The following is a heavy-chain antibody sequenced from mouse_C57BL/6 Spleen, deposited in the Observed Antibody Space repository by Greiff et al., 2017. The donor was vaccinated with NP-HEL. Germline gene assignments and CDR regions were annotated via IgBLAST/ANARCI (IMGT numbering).Heavy chain of an antibody. V-gene: IGHV1-4*01. CDR2: INPSSVYP. CDR3: ARLITTVVDYDSMDY. D-gene: IGHD1-1*01. CDR1: GYTFTSYT. Sequence: QVQLKESGAELARPGASVKMSCKASGYTFTSYTMHWVKQRPGQGLEWIGYINPSSVYPKYNQNFKDKATLTADKSSTTAYMQLSSLTSGDSADYYCARLITTVVDYDSMDYWGQGTSVTVSS. J-gene: IGHJ4*01.